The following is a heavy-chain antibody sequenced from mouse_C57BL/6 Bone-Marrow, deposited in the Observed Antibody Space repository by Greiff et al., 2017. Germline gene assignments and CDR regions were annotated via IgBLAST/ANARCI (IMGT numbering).Heavy chain of an antibody. CDR3: TIWGVDY. CDR1: GFNIKDDY. V-gene: IGHV14-4*01. Sequence: DVKLQESGAELVRPGASVKLSCTASGFNIKDDYMHWVKQRPEQGLEWIGWIDPENGDTEYASKFQGKATITADTSSNTAYLQLSSLTSEDTAVYYCTIWGVDYWGQGTTLTVSS. J-gene: IGHJ2*01. CDR2: IDPENGDT.